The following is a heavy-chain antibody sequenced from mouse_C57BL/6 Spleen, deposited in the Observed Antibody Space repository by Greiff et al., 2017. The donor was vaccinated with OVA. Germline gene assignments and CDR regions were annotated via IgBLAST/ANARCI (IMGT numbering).Heavy chain of an antibody. V-gene: IGHV5-4*01. D-gene: IGHD1-1*01. CDR3: ARFNYYGSSFFDY. CDR1: GFTFSSYA. CDR2: ISDGGSYT. J-gene: IGHJ2*01. Sequence: EVQVVESGGGLVKPGGSLKLSCAASGFTFSSYAMSWVRQTPEKRLEWVATISDGGSYTYYPDNVKGRFTISRDNAKNNLYLQMSHLKSEDTAMYYCARFNYYGSSFFDYWGQGTTLTVSS.